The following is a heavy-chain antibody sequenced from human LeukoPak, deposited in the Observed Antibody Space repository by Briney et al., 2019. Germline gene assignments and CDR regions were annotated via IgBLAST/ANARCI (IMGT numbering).Heavy chain of an antibody. V-gene: IGHV4-61*01. D-gene: IGHD2-15*01. J-gene: IGHJ4*02. Sequence: SETLSLTCTVSGGSVSSGSYYWSWIRQPPGKGLEWIGYIYYSGSTNYNPSLKSRVTISVDTSKNQFSLKLSSVTAADTAVYYCAGVGTRYCSGGSCQYFDYWGQGTLVTVSS. CDR3: AGVGTRYCSGGSCQYFDY. CDR2: IYYSGST. CDR1: GGSVSSGSYY.